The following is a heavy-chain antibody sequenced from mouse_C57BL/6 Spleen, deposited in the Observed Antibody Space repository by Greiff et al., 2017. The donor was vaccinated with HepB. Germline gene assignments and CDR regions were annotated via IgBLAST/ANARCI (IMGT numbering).Heavy chain of an antibody. Sequence: QVQLQQPGAELVKPGASVKLSCKASGYTFTSYWMQWVKQRPGQGLEWIGEIDPSDSYTNYNQKFKGKATLTVDTSSSTAYMQLSSLTSEDSAVYYCASYYGSSLAYWGQGTLVTVSA. J-gene: IGHJ3*01. CDR3: ASYYGSSLAY. CDR1: GYTFTSYW. D-gene: IGHD1-1*01. V-gene: IGHV1-50*01. CDR2: IDPSDSYT.